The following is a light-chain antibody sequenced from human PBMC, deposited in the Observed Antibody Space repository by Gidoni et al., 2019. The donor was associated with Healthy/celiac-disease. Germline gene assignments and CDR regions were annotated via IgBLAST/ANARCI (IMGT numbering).Light chain of an antibody. V-gene: IGKV3-15*01. Sequence: EIVMTQSPATLSVSPGERATLSCRASQSVSSNLAWYQQKPGQAPRLLIYGASTRATGIPARFSGSRSGTEFTLTISSLQSQDFAVYYCHQYNNWPYTFGQXTKLEIK. CDR2: GAS. J-gene: IGKJ2*01. CDR3: HQYNNWPYT. CDR1: QSVSSN.